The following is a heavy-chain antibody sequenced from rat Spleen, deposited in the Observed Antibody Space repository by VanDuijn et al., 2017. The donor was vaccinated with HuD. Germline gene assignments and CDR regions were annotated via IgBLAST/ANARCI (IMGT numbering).Heavy chain of an antibody. CDR2: MWYDGDT. D-gene: IGHD1-9*01. Sequence: QVQVKESGPGLVQPSETLSLTCTVSGFSLTTYSVSWVRQPSGKGPEWMAKMWYDGDTAYNSALKSRLTISRDTSKNQVFLKMNSLQTDDTGTYYCASLTTGIPLDYWYFDFWGPGTMVTVSS. V-gene: IGHV2-34*01. CDR3: ASLTTGIPLDYWYFDF. J-gene: IGHJ1*01. CDR1: GFSLTTYS.